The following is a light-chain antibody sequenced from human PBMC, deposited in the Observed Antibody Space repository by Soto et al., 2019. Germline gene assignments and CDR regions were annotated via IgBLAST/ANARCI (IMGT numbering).Light chain of an antibody. J-gene: IGLJ3*02. CDR3: QTWGTGPWV. Sequence: QPVLTQSPSASASLGASVKLTCTLSSGHSSYAIAWHQQQPEKGPRYLMKVNSDGSHSKGDGIPDRFSGSSSGAERYLTISSLQSEDEADYYCQTWGTGPWVFGGGTKVIVL. V-gene: IGLV4-69*01. CDR2: VNSDGSH. CDR1: SGHSSYA.